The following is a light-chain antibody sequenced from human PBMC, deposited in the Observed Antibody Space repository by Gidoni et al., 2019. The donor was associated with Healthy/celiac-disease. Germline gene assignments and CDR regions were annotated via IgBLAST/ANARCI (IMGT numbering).Light chain of an antibody. J-gene: IGLJ1*01. CDR2: YDS. Sequence: SSVLTQPPSVSVAPGKTARITCGGNNIGSKSVHWYQQKPGQAPVLVIYYDSDRPSGIPERFSGSNSGNTATLTSSRVEAGDEADYYCQVWDSSSDHPVFGTGTKVTVL. V-gene: IGLV3-21*04. CDR1: NIGSKS. CDR3: QVWDSSSDHPV.